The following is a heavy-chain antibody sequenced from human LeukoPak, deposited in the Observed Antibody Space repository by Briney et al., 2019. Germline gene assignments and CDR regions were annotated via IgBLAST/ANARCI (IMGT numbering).Heavy chain of an antibody. D-gene: IGHD6-6*01. CDR1: GFTFKNYV. V-gene: IGHV3-48*03. J-gene: IGHJ4*02. CDR2: IRSSGDTI. Sequence: GGSLRLSCVASGFTFKNYVMNWVRQAPGKGLEWVSCIRSSGDTIYYADSVRGRFTISRDNAKNSLYLQMNSLRAEDTAVYYCASPPMSSSGYYFEYWGQGTLVTVSS. CDR3: ASPPMSSSGYYFEY.